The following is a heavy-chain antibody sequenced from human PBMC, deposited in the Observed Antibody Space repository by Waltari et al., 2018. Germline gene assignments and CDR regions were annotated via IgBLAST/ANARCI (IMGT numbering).Heavy chain of an antibody. Sequence: EVQLVESGGGLVQPGGSLRRSCAASGFTFSSYWMSWVRQAPGKGLEGVANKKQDGSGKEFVDSVKGRFTISRNNAKNSLYLQMNSLRAEDTAVYYCAREGSGSYYGYFDYWGQGTLVTVSS. CDR3: AREGSGSYYGYFDY. CDR2: KKQDGSGK. D-gene: IGHD1-26*01. CDR1: GFTFSSYW. J-gene: IGHJ4*02. V-gene: IGHV3-7*01.